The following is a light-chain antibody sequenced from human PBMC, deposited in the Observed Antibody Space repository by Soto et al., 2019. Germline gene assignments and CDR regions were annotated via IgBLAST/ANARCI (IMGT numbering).Light chain of an antibody. V-gene: IGKV3-20*01. CDR2: GAS. CDR3: QHYDNTPYT. Sequence: EIVLTQSPGALSLSPGERVTFSCRASESVGISLAWHQQKLGQAPRLLIYGASIRATGIPDRFSGSGSGTDFTLTITRLEPEDSEVYYCQHYDNTPYTFGQGTKLEIK. CDR1: ESVGIS. J-gene: IGKJ2*01.